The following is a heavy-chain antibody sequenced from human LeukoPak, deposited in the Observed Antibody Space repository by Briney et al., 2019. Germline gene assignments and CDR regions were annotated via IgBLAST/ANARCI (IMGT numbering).Heavy chain of an antibody. D-gene: IGHD6-19*01. Sequence: GSLRLSCAASGFTFSSYGMHWVRQAPGKGLEWVAVIWYDGSNKYYADSVKGRFTISRDNSKNTLYLQMNSLRAEDTAVYYCARVRGIAVAGIGWANHDAFDIWGQGTMVTVSS. V-gene: IGHV3-33*01. CDR2: IWYDGSNK. CDR3: ARVRGIAVAGIGWANHDAFDI. CDR1: GFTFSSYG. J-gene: IGHJ3*02.